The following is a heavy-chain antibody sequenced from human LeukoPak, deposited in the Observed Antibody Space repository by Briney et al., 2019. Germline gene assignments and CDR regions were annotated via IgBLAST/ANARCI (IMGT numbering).Heavy chain of an antibody. J-gene: IGHJ2*01. D-gene: IGHD3-3*01. CDR2: IYYSGST. Sequence: SETLSLTCTVSGGSISSYYWSWIRQPPGKGLEWIGYIYYSGSTNYNPSLKSRVTISVDTPKNQFSLKLSSVTAEDTAVYYCARHPTYYDFWSGYYTNWYFDLWGRGTLVTVSS. CDR1: GGSISSYY. V-gene: IGHV4-59*08. CDR3: ARHPTYYDFWSGYYTNWYFDL.